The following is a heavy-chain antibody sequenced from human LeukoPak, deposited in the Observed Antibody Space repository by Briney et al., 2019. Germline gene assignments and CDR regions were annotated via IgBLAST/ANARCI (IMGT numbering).Heavy chain of an antibody. CDR2: IIPIFGTA. D-gene: IGHD5-18*01. J-gene: IGHJ5*02. Sequence: ASVKVSCKASGGTFSSYAISWVRQAPGQGLEWMGGIIPIFGTANYAQKFQGRVTITTDESTSTAYMELSSLRSEDTAVYYCASGGYSYGRNWFDPWGQGTLVTVSS. V-gene: IGHV1-69*05. CDR1: GGTFSSYA. CDR3: ASGGYSYGRNWFDP.